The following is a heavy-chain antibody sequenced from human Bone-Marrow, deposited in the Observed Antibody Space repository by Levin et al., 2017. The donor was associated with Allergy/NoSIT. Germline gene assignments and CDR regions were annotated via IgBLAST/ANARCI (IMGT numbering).Heavy chain of an antibody. Sequence: PGGSLRLSCVVSGFTFSGAWMSWVRQAPGKGLEWVGRVKSKADGGTADYSAPVKGRFTVSRDDSENTVYLQMNSLKAEDTAVYFCAADVPSRGSGEFDFWGQGTLVTVSS. D-gene: IGHD3-16*01. V-gene: IGHV3-15*01. CDR3: AADVPSRGSGEFDF. J-gene: IGHJ4*02. CDR2: VKSKADGGTA. CDR1: GFTFSGAW.